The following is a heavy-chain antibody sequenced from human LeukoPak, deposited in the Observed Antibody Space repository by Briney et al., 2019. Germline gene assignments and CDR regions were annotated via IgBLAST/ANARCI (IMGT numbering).Heavy chain of an antibody. CDR2: IYHSGST. J-gene: IGHJ4*02. CDR3: ARGDYDGLLTFDY. V-gene: IGHV4-30-2*01. D-gene: IGHD4-17*01. Sequence: SETLSLTCAVSGGSIXXXXYSWSWIRQPXXXXXXXIGYIYHSGSTYYNPSLKSRVTISVDRSKNQFSLKLSSVTAADTAVYYCARGDYDGLLTFDYWGQGTLVTVSS. CDR1: GGSIXXXXYS.